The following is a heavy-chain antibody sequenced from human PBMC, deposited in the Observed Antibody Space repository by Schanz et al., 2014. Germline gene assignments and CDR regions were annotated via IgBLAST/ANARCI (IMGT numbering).Heavy chain of an antibody. J-gene: IGHJ6*02. CDR1: GYTFVSYS. CDR3: ARDLTVDTGYVVHYYYYGMDV. V-gene: IGHV1-46*01. CDR2: INPSGGGT. D-gene: IGHD5-12*01. Sequence: QVQLVQSGAEVKKPGASVKVSCKASGYTFVSYSMHWVRQAPGQGLEWMGIINPSGGGTSYALRFQGRVTMTTGTSTSTAYMELRSLRSDDTAVYYCARDLTVDTGYVVHYYYYGMDVWGQGTTVTVSS.